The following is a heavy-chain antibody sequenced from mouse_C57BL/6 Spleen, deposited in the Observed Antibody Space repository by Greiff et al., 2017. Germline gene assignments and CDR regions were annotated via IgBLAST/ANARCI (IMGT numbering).Heavy chain of an antibody. CDR1: GYSITSGYY. CDR2: ISYDGSN. D-gene: IGHD2-3*01. Sequence: EVHLVESGPGLVKPSQSLSLTCSVTGYSITSGYYWKWIRQFPGNKLEWMGYISYDGSNNYNPSLKNRISITRDTSKNQFFLKLNSVTTEDTATYYCASYDGYSAWFAYWGQGTLVTVSA. J-gene: IGHJ3*01. CDR3: ASYDGYSAWFAY. V-gene: IGHV3-6*01.